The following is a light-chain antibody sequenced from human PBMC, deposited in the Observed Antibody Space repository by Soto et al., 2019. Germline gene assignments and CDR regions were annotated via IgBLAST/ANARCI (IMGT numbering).Light chain of an antibody. Sequence: QSALTQPASVSGSPGQSITISCTGTSSDVGAYKSVSWYQQHPGQAPKLIIYEVSNRPSGVSNRFSGFKSGNTASLTISGVEAEDEAHYFCLSYTSSKSWVFGGGTQLTVL. V-gene: IGLV2-14*01. CDR1: SSDVGAYKS. CDR2: EVS. CDR3: LSYTSSKSWV. J-gene: IGLJ3*02.